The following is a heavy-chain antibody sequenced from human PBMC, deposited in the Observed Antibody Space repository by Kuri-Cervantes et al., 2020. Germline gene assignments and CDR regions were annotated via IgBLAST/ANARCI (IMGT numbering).Heavy chain of an antibody. CDR1: GFTFSSYD. CDR3: ARDAHGMDV. CDR2: IGTAGDT. J-gene: IGHJ6*02. V-gene: IGHV3-13*01. Sequence: GESLKISCAASGFTFSSYDMHWVRQATGKGLEWVSAIGTAGDTYYPGSVKGRFTISRENAKNSLYLQMNSLRDGDTAVYYCARDAHGMDVWGQGTTVTVSS.